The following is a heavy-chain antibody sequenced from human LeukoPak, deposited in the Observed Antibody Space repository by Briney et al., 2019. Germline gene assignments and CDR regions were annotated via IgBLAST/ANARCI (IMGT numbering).Heavy chain of an antibody. V-gene: IGHV3-48*04. CDR2: ISSSSSTI. Sequence: GGSLRLSCVASGFPFSSYAMSWVRQAPGKGLEWVSYISSSSSTIYYADSVKGRFTISRDNAKNSLYLQMNSLRAEDTALYYCAKDKGHYGDYSWFDPWGQGTLVTVSS. D-gene: IGHD4-17*01. CDR1: GFPFSSYA. J-gene: IGHJ5*02. CDR3: AKDKGHYGDYSWFDP.